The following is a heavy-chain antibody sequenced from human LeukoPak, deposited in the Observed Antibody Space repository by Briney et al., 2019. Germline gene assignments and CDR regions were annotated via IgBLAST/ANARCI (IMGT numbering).Heavy chain of an antibody. CDR3: ARGGVIAVAGVYEYYFDY. CDR2: IYPGDSDT. D-gene: IGHD6-19*01. V-gene: IGHV5-51*01. CDR1: GYSFTSYW. Sequence: GESLKISCKGSGYSFTSYWIGWVRQMPGKGQEWMGIIYPGDSDTRYSPSFQGQVTISADKSISTAYLQWSSLKASDTAMYYCARGGVIAVAGVYEYYFDYWGQGTLVTVSS. J-gene: IGHJ4*02.